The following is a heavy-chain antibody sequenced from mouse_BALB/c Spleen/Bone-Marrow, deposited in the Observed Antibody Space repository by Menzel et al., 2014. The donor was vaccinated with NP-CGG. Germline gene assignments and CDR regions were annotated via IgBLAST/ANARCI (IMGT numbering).Heavy chain of an antibody. D-gene: IGHD2-12*01. V-gene: IGHV5-17*02. CDR2: ISSGSSTI. CDR3: ERMHLRQGYAMDY. CDR1: GFTFSSFG. Sequence: VQLQQSGGGLVQPGGSRKLSCAASGFTFSSFGMHWARQAPEKGLEWVAYISSGSSTIYYADTVKGRFTISRDNPKNTLFMQMTSLRSEDTAMYYCERMHLRQGYAMDYWGQGTSVTASS. J-gene: IGHJ4*01.